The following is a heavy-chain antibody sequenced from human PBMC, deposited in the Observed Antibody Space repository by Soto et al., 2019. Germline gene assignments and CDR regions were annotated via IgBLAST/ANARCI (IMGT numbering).Heavy chain of an antibody. J-gene: IGHJ4*02. CDR1: GFAFNNYG. CDR3: AKIPTGSGSSKFDY. Sequence: GGSLSLSCTVSGFAFNNYGINWVRPAPGKGLEWISAISGSGSFTHYADSVRGRFTISRDNSQNQLYLQMNNLRGDDTAMYYCAKIPTGSGSSKFDYWGQGIQVTVSS. CDR2: ISGSGSFT. V-gene: IGHV3-23*01. D-gene: IGHD3-10*01.